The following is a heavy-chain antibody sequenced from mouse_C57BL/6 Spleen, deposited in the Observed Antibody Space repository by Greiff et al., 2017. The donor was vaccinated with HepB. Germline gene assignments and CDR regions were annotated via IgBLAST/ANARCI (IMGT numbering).Heavy chain of an antibody. V-gene: IGHV5-4*03. CDR2: ISDGGSYT. J-gene: IGHJ2*01. Sequence: EVMLVESGGGLVKPGGSLKLSCAASGFTFSSYAMSWVRQTPEKRLEWVATISDGGSYTYYPDNVKGRFTISRDNAKNNLYLQMSHLKSEDTAMYYCARGSSYYSNYVDYFDYWGQGTTLTVSS. CDR1: GFTFSSYA. CDR3: ARGSSYYSNYVDYFDY. D-gene: IGHD2-5*01.